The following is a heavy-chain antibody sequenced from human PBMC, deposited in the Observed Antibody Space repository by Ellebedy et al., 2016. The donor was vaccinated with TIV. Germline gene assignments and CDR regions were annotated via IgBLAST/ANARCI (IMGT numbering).Heavy chain of an antibody. J-gene: IGHJ3*02. Sequence: ASVKVSXXASGYTFTSYYIHWVRQAPGQGLEWMGIINPSGGSTTYAQKFQGRVTMTRDTSTSTIYMELSSLRSEDTAVYYCARFFYGIRGDAFDIWGQGTVVTVSS. D-gene: IGHD1-26*01. CDR3: ARFFYGIRGDAFDI. CDR1: GYTFTSYY. CDR2: INPSGGST. V-gene: IGHV1-46*01.